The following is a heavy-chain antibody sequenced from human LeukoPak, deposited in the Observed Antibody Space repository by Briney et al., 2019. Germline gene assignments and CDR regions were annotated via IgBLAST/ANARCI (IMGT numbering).Heavy chain of an antibody. J-gene: IGHJ4*02. Sequence: PGGSLRLSCAASGFIFTNYAMSWVRQAPGKGLEWVSAISPSGSTTHHADSVQGRFTISRDNSKNTVSLQMSSLRVEDTAVYYCAKCVASFYQFDYWGPGILVTVSS. CDR1: GFIFTNYA. CDR3: AKCVASFYQFDY. V-gene: IGHV3-23*01. CDR2: ISPSGSTT. D-gene: IGHD1-26*01.